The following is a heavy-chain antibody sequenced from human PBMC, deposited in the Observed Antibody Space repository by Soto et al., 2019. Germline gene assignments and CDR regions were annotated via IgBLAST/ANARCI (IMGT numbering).Heavy chain of an antibody. CDR1: GFTFSSYW. CDR2: IKQDGSEK. CDR3: ARVGLSGSGSCYPRYPCDAFDI. V-gene: IGHV3-7*01. Sequence: GGSLRLSCAASGFTFSSYWMSWVRQAPGKGLEWVANIKQDGSEKYYVDSVKGRFTISRDNAKNSLYLQMNSLRAEDTAVYYCARVGLSGSGSCYPRYPCDAFDIWGQGTMVTVSS. D-gene: IGHD2-15*01. J-gene: IGHJ3*02.